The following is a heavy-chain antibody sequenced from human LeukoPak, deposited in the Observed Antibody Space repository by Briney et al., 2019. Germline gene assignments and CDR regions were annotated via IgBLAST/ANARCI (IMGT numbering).Heavy chain of an antibody. CDR3: AREIAAAGNDY. CDR1: GFTVSSNY. V-gene: IGHV3-21*01. D-gene: IGHD6-13*01. J-gene: IGHJ4*02. CDR2: ISSSSSYI. Sequence: GGSLRLSCAASGFTVSSNYMSWVRQAPGKGLEWVSSISSSSSYIYYADSVKGRFTISRDNAKNSLYLQMNSLRAEDTAVYYCAREIAAAGNDYWGQGTLVTVSS.